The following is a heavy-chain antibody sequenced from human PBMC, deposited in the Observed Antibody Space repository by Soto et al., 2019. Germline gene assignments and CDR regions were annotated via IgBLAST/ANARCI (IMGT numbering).Heavy chain of an antibody. CDR1: ASSISNYF. CDR2: IDNSGST. CDR3: ARGGQDFWSGPFDD. Sequence: PSATLSLTCTVSASSISNYFCNWIRQPAGKGLEWIGRIDNSGSTNYNPSLKSRGTMSSDTSRNQFSLKLNSVTAADTAVYYCARGGQDFWSGPFDDWGQGARDTVPQ. V-gene: IGHV4-4*07. D-gene: IGHD3-3*01. J-gene: IGHJ4*02.